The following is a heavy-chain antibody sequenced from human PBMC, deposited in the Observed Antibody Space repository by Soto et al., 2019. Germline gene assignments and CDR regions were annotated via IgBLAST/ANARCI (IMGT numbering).Heavy chain of an antibody. D-gene: IGHD2-2*01. CDR2: ISAYNGNT. J-gene: IGHJ6*02. Sequence: GASVKVSCKSSGYTFTSYGISCVRQAPGQGLEWMGWISAYNGNTNYAQKLQGRVTMTTDTSTSTAYMELRSLRSDDTAVYYCARDHRVVPAALDVWGQGTTVTVSS. V-gene: IGHV1-18*01. CDR3: ARDHRVVPAALDV. CDR1: GYTFTSYG.